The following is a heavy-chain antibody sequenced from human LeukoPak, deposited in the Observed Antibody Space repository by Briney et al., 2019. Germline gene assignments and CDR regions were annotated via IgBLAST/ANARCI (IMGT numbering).Heavy chain of an antibody. J-gene: IGHJ6*02. Sequence: GGSLRLSCAASGLTFSSYGMHWVRQAPGKGLEWVAVISYDGSNKYYADSVKGRFTISRDNSKNTLYLQMNSLRAEDTAVYYCANSRSPVPAAIYFSDGMDVWGQGTMVTVSS. D-gene: IGHD2-2*02. CDR1: GLTFSSYG. CDR3: ANSRSPVPAAIYFSDGMDV. CDR2: ISYDGSNK. V-gene: IGHV3-30*18.